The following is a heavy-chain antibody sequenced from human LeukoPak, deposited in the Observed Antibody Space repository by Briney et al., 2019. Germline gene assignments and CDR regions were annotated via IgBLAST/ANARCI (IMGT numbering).Heavy chain of an antibody. J-gene: IGHJ4*02. D-gene: IGHD1-26*01. V-gene: IGHV4-59*01. Sequence: SETLSLTCTVSGGSISSYYWSWIRQPPGKGLEWIGYIYYSGSTNYNPSLKSRVTISVDTSKNQFSLKLSSVTAADTAVYYCARDSWGLLAGFDYWGQGTLVTVSS. CDR2: IYYSGST. CDR3: ARDSWGLLAGFDY. CDR1: GGSISSYY.